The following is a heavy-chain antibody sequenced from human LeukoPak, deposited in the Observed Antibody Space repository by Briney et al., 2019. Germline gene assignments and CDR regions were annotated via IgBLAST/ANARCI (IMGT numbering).Heavy chain of an antibody. CDR1: GFTVSSNY. J-gene: IGHJ2*01. Sequence: GGSLRLSCAASGFTVSSNYMSWVRQAPGKGLEWVSGIYSGGSTYYADSVKGRFTISRDNSKNTLYLQMNSLRAEDTAVYYCARGPPLSLWYFDLWGRGTLVTVSS. CDR2: IYSGGST. V-gene: IGHV3-66*01. CDR3: ARGPPLSLWYFDL.